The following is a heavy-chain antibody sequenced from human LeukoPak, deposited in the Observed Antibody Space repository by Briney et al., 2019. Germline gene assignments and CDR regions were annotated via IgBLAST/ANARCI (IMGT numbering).Heavy chain of an antibody. D-gene: IGHD3-10*01. J-gene: IGHJ5*02. V-gene: IGHV3-48*01. CDR1: GFTFSSYS. CDR2: ISSSSSTI. CDR3: RGDWFDP. Sequence: PGGSLRLSCAASGFTFSSYSMNWVRQAPGKGLEWVSYISSSSSTIYYADSVKGRFTIPRDNAKNSLYLQMNSLRVEDTAVYYCRGDWFDPWGQGTLVTVSS.